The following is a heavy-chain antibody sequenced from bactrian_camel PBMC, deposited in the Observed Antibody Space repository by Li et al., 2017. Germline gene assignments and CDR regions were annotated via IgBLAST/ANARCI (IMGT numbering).Heavy chain of an antibody. V-gene: IGHV3-1*01. CDR3: AIDTRDIRSPSTLCTLLARRYTN. J-gene: IGHJ4*01. D-gene: IGHD1*01. CDR2: ILGRSNTT. Sequence: EVQLVESGGGLVQAGGSLRLSRIASGLTFDDYAMGWFRQAPGKEREGVSCILGRSNTTAVSRPMKGRFTISRDNAKNTLYLAMNNLKTDDAAMYYCAIDTRDIRSPSTLCTLLARRYTNWGQGTQVTVS. CDR1: GLTFDDYA.